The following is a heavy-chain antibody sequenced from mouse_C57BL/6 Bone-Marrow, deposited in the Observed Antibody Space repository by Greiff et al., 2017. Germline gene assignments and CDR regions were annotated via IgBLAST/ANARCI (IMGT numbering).Heavy chain of an antibody. J-gene: IGHJ1*03. V-gene: IGHV7-3*01. CDR3: ARPNWDWYFDF. CDR1: GFTFTDYY. Sequence: EVKLMESGGGLVQPGGSLSLSCAASGFTFTDYYMSWVRQPPGKALEWVGFIRNKANGYTTEYSASVKGRFTISRDNCQSILYLQMNVLRADDSATYYCARPNWDWYFDFWGTGTTVTVSS. CDR2: IRNKANGYTT. D-gene: IGHD4-1*01.